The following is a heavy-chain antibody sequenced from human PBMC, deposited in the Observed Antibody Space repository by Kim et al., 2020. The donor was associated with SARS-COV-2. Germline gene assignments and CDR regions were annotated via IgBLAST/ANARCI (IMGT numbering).Heavy chain of an antibody. V-gene: IGHV3-23*01. CDR1: GFTFSSYA. D-gene: IGHD6-19*01. CDR3: VRYSSGWYLH. CDR2: ISGSGGST. Sequence: GGSLRLSCAASGFTFSSYAMSWVRQAPGKGLEWVSAISGSGGSTYYADSVKGRFTISRDNSKNTLYLQMNSLRAEDTAVYYCVRYSSGWYLHWGQGTLVTVSS. J-gene: IGHJ4*02.